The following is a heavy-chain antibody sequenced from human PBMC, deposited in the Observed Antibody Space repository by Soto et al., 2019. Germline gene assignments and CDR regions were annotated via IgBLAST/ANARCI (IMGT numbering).Heavy chain of an antibody. CDR1: GGTFSGTA. Sequence: QVQLVQSGPEMKKPGSSVKVSCKISGGTFSGTAINWVRQAPGQGHEWVGGIIPVFATTHYPQKFQGRVTITADDSTNTVYLELNRLRSDDTAVYHCVRAPHNNRFKFFRWGQGTRVNVSS. CDR3: VRAPHNNRFKFFR. D-gene: IGHD1-1*01. CDR2: IIPVFATT. V-gene: IGHV1-69*01. J-gene: IGHJ1*01.